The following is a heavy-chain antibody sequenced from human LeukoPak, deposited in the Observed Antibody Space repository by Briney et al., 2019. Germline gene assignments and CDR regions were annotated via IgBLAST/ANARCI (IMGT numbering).Heavy chain of an antibody. CDR3: ARPSKYYDYVWGSYRPSPDQTNNWFDH. Sequence: PSETLSLTCTVSGGSISSSSYYWGWIRQPPGKGLEWIGSIYYSGSTYYNPSLKSRVTISVDTSKNQFSLKLSSVTAADTAVYYCARPSKYYDYVWGSYRPSPDQTNNWFDHWGQGTLVTVSS. CDR1: GGSISSSSYY. D-gene: IGHD3-16*02. V-gene: IGHV4-39*01. J-gene: IGHJ5*02. CDR2: IYYSGST.